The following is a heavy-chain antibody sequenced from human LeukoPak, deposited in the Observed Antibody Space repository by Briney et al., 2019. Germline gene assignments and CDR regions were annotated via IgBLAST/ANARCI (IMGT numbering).Heavy chain of an antibody. J-gene: IGHJ6*03. CDR1: GGSFSGYY. V-gene: IGHV4-34*11. CDR2: IYYSDST. CDR3: AREDEGYYYYYIDV. Sequence: SETLSLTCAVYGGSFSGYYWSWIRQPPGKGLECIGYIYYSDSTNYNPSLKNRVTIFIDASKGQFSLELSSVTGADTAVYFCAREDEGYYYYYIDVWGKETTVTISS.